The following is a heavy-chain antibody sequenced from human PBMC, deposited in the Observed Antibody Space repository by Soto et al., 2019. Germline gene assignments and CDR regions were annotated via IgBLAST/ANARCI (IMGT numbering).Heavy chain of an antibody. Sequence: QLQLQESGPGLVKPSETLSLTCTVSGGSISSSSYYWGWIRQPPGKGLEWIGSIYYSGSTYYNPSLKSRVTISVDTSKNQFSLKLSSVTAADTAVYYCAFIFSGGYGYGFYYYGMDVWGQGTTVTVSS. CDR3: AFIFSGGYGYGFYYYGMDV. CDR1: GGSISSSSYY. CDR2: IYYSGST. D-gene: IGHD5-18*01. J-gene: IGHJ6*02. V-gene: IGHV4-39*01.